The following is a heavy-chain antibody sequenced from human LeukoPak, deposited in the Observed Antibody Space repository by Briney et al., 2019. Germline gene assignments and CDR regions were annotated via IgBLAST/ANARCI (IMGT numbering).Heavy chain of an antibody. Sequence: SETLSLTCTVSGGSISSYYWSWIRQPPGKGLEWIGYIYYSGSTNYNPSLKSRVTISVDTSKNQFSLKLSSVTAADTAVYYCARGLISATEPFDYWGQGTLVTVSS. CDR3: ARGLISATEPFDY. J-gene: IGHJ4*02. D-gene: IGHD1-14*01. V-gene: IGHV4-59*12. CDR2: IYYSGST. CDR1: GGSISSYY.